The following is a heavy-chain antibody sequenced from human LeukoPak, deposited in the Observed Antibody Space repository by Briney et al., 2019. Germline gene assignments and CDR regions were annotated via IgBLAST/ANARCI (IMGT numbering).Heavy chain of an antibody. J-gene: IGHJ4*02. CDR1: GYTFTGYY. CDR2: IIPIFGTA. CDR3: ARGEDGNFDY. Sequence: ASVKVSCKASGYTFTGYYMHWVRQAPGQGLEWMGGIIPIFGTANYAQKFQGRVTITTDESTSTAYMELSSLRSEDTAVYYCARGEDGNFDYWGQGTLVTVSS. D-gene: IGHD1-26*01. V-gene: IGHV1-69*05.